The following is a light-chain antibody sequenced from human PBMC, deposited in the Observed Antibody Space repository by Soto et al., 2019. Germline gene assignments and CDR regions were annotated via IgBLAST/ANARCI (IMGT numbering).Light chain of an antibody. CDR2: GAS. V-gene: IGKV3-20*01. Sequence: EIVLTQSPGTLSLSPGERATLSCRASQSVSSSYLAWYQQKPGQAPRLLIYGASSRAPGIPARFSGSGSGTDSPLTISRLEPEDFAVYYCQQYGSSPVTFGQGTKVEI. CDR1: QSVSSSY. CDR3: QQYGSSPVT. J-gene: IGKJ1*01.